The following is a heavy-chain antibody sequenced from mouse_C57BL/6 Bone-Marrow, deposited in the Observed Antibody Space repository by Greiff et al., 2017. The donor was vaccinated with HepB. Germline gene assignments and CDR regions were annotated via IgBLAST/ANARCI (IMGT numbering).Heavy chain of an antibody. CDR1: GYTFTDYY. Sequence: EVQLQQSGPELVKPGASVKISCKASGYTFTDYYMNWVKQSHGKSLEWIGDINPNNGGTSYNQKFKGKATLTVDKSSSTAYMELRSLTSEDSAVYYCAEAYGFAYWGQGTLVTVSA. CDR2: INPNNGGT. D-gene: IGHD6-5*01. CDR3: AEAYGFAY. V-gene: IGHV1-26*01. J-gene: IGHJ3*01.